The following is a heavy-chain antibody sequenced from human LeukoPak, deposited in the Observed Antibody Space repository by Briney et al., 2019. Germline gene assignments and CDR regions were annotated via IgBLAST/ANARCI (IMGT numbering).Heavy chain of an antibody. CDR3: ARGVGSDFGVALHFDY. Sequence: GASVKVSCKASGYTFTSYYMHWVRQAPGQGLEWMGIINPSGGSTSYAQKFQGRVTMTRDMSTSTVYMELSSLRSDDSAVYYCARGVGSDFGVALHFDYWGQGTLVTVSS. D-gene: IGHD3-3*01. J-gene: IGHJ4*02. CDR1: GYTFTSYY. CDR2: INPSGGST. V-gene: IGHV1-46*01.